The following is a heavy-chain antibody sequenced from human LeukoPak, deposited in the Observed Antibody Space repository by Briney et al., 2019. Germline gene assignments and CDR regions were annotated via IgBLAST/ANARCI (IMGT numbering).Heavy chain of an antibody. J-gene: IGHJ3*02. CDR1: EFTFSSYA. Sequence: GGSLRLSCAASEFTFSSYAMSWVRQAPGKGLEWVSVISGGGSSTYYADSVKGRFTISRDNSKNALYLQMNSLRAEDTALYYCAKDSQADAFDIWGQGTMVTVSS. CDR2: ISGGGSST. CDR3: AKDSQADAFDI. V-gene: IGHV3-23*01.